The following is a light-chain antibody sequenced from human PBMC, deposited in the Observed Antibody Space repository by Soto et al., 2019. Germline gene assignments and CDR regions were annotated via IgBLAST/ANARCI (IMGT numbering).Light chain of an antibody. CDR1: SSDVGAYNY. V-gene: IGLV2-14*01. CDR2: DVS. CDR3: SSYTTATTRV. Sequence: QSALTQPASVSGSPGQSITISCTGTSSDVGAYNYVSWYQQHPGKAPKLMIFDVSNRPSGVSNRFSGSKSGNTASLTISGLQAEDEADYYCSSYTTATTRVFGGGTNVTVL. J-gene: IGLJ3*02.